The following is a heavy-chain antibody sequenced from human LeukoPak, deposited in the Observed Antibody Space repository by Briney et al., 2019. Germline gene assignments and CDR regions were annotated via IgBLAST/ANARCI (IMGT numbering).Heavy chain of an antibody. CDR2: ISYDGSNK. Sequence: GGSLRLSCAASGFTFSNYVMHWVRQAPGKGLEWVAVISYDGSNKYYADSVKGRFIISRDNSKNTLYLQMSSLKGEDTAVYYCARDGPAVIFFGYFEYWGQGTLVTVSS. V-gene: IGHV3-30*03. CDR3: ARDGPAVIFFGYFEY. CDR1: GFTFSNYV. D-gene: IGHD2-21*01. J-gene: IGHJ4*02.